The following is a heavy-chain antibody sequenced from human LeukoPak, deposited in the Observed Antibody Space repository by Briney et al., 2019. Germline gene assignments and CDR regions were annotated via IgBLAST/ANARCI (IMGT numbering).Heavy chain of an antibody. D-gene: IGHD3-10*01. J-gene: IGHJ6*04. CDR1: GGSISSYY. CDR2: IYYSGST. Sequence: PSETLSLTCTVSGGSISSYYWSWIRQPPGKGLEWIGYIYYSGSTNYNPSLKSRVTISVGTSKNQFSLKLSSVTAADTAVYYCARDRVLWFGESFTDYYYYGMDVWGKGTTVTVSS. V-gene: IGHV4-59*01. CDR3: ARDRVLWFGESFTDYYYYGMDV.